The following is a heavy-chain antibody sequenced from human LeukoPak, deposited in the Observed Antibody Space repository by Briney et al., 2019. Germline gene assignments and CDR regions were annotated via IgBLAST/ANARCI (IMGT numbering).Heavy chain of an antibody. CDR3: ARDPPSGTAGYYFDY. V-gene: IGHV3-33*01. D-gene: IGHD1-1*01. Sequence: GGSLRLSCAASGFTFSSYGMHWVRQAPGKGLEWVAVIWYDGSNKYYADSVKGRFTISRDNSKNTLYLQMNSLRAEDTAVYYCARDPPSGTAGYYFDYWGQRTLVTVSS. J-gene: IGHJ4*02. CDR2: IWYDGSNK. CDR1: GFTFSSYG.